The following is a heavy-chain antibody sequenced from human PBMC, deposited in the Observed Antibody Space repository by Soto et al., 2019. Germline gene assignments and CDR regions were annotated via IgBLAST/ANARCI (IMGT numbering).Heavy chain of an antibody. D-gene: IGHD3-9*01. J-gene: IGHJ3*02. CDR2: TGTRRKYT. CDR3: VRDRDWAFDI. CDR1: VYALRDYS. V-gene: IGHV3-48*02. Sequence: GGSLRLSCAASVYALRDYSMNWVRQAPGKGLEWVSYTGTRRKYTFYADSVRGRFTISRDDARSSVYLQLNSLRDEDTAVYYCVRDRDWAFDIWGQGTMVTVSS.